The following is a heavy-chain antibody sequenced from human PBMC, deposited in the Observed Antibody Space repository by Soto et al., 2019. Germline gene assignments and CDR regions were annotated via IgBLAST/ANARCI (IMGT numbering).Heavy chain of an antibody. CDR1: GFTFSSYA. V-gene: IGHV3-23*01. CDR2: IGGSGGVT. D-gene: IGHD3-10*01. CDR3: AKHFVNGEIDY. J-gene: IGHJ4*02. Sequence: EVQLLESGGGLVQPGGSLRLSCVASGFTFSSYAMSCVRQAPGKGLEWVSIIGGSGGVTVYADSVKGRFTISRDNSKNTLYLQMNSLTAEDTAVYYCAKHFVNGEIDYWGQGTLVTVSS.